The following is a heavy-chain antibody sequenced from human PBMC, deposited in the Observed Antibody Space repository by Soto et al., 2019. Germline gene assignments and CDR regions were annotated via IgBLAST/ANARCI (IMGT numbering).Heavy chain of an antibody. CDR2: IYHSGST. CDR3: SRVPGP. CDR1: GGSISSSSYY. J-gene: IGHJ5*02. V-gene: IGHV4-30-2*01. Sequence: SETLSLTCTVSGGSISSSSYYWDWIRQPPGKGLEWIGYIYHSGSTYYNPSLKSRVTISVDRSKNQFSLKLSSVTAADTAVYYCSRVPGPWGQGTLVTVSS.